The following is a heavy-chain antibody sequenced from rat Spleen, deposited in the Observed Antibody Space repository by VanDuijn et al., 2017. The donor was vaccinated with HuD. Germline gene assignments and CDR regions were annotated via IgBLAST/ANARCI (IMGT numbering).Heavy chain of an antibody. Sequence: EVQLVESGGGLVQPGRSLRLSCAASGITFSDYGMHWIRQAPTKGLEWVASISPSGGGTYYRDSVKGRFTLSRDNAKSTLYLQMNSLRSEDTAIYYCTRDNERSYVMDGWGQGASVTVSS. CDR3: TRDNERSYVMDG. V-gene: IGHV5-19*01. J-gene: IGHJ4*01. CDR1: GITFSDYG. CDR2: ISPSGGGT.